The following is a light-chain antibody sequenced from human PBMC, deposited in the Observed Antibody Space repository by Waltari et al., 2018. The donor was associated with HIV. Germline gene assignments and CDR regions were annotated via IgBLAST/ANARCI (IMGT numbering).Light chain of an antibody. Sequence: YELTQPPSVSVSPGQTAKITCSGDEFPDHSATWYQQRPGQAPVLVIYKDKERPSGIPERFSGSISGTTATLTISGVLEEDEADYYCQAADSSGTLGVFGGGTKLTVL. J-gene: IGLJ3*02. CDR3: QAADSSGTLGV. CDR2: KDK. V-gene: IGLV3-25*03. CDR1: EFPDHS.